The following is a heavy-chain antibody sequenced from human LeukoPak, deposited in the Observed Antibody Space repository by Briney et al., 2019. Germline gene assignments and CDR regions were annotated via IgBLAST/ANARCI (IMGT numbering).Heavy chain of an antibody. V-gene: IGHV1-8*01. CDR2: MNPNSGNT. CDR3: ARGWGVYCSSTSCYNYFDY. D-gene: IGHD2-2*02. CDR1: GYTFTSYD. Sequence: ASVKVSCKASGYTFTSYDINWVRQATGQGLEWMGWMNPNSGNTGYAQKFQGRVTMTRNTSISTAYMELSSLRSEDTAVYYCARGWGVYCSSTSCYNYFDYWGQGTLVTVSS. J-gene: IGHJ4*02.